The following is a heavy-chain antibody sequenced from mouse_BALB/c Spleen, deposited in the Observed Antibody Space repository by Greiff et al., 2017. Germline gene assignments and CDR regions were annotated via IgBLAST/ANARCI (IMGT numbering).Heavy chain of an antibody. Sequence: EVKLVESGGGLVKPGGSLKLSCAASGFTFSDYYMYWVRQTPEKRLEWVATISDGGSYTYYPDSVKGRFTISRDNAKNNLYLQMSSLKSEDTAMYYCAREHYYGSSYGAMDYWGQGTSVTVSS. D-gene: IGHD1-1*01. V-gene: IGHV5-4*02. CDR1: GFTFSDYY. CDR2: ISDGGSYT. J-gene: IGHJ4*01. CDR3: AREHYYGSSYGAMDY.